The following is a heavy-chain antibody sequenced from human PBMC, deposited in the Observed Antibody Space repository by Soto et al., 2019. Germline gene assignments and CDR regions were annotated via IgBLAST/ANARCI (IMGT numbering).Heavy chain of an antibody. J-gene: IGHJ4*02. CDR1: GFTFDDYA. V-gene: IGHV3-9*01. CDR3: AKDDGSRMYYFDY. Sequence: GGSLRLSCAASGFTFDDYAMHWVRQAPGKGLEWVSGISWNSGSIGYADSVKGRFTISRDNAKNSLYLQMNSLRAEDTALYYCAKDDGSRMYYFDYWGQGTLVTVSS. D-gene: IGHD6-13*01. CDR2: ISWNSGSI.